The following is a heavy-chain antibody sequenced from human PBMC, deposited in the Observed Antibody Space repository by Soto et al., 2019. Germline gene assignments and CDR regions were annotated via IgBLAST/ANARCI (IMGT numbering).Heavy chain of an antibody. D-gene: IGHD5-18*01. V-gene: IGHV1-69*06. Sequence: GASVKVSCKASGGTFSSYAISWVRQAPGQGLEWMGGIIPIFGTANYAQKFQGRVTITADKSTSTAYMELSSLRSEDTAVYYCAGYSYGYRDYYGMDVWGQGTTVTVSS. CDR1: GGTFSSYA. CDR3: AGYSYGYRDYYGMDV. J-gene: IGHJ6*02. CDR2: IIPIFGTA.